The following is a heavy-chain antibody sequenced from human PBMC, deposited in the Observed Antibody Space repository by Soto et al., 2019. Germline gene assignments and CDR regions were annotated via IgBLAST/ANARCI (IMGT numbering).Heavy chain of an antibody. CDR3: ATGPESIAAAGGYYYYGMDV. D-gene: IGHD6-13*01. V-gene: IGHV5-51*01. J-gene: IGHJ6*02. Sequence: PGESLKISCKGSGYSFTSYWIGWVRQMPGKGLEWMGIIYPGDSDTRYSPSFQGQVTISADKSISTAYLQWSSLKASDTAMYYCATGPESIAAAGGYYYYGMDVWGQGTTVTVS. CDR2: IYPGDSDT. CDR1: GYSFTSYW.